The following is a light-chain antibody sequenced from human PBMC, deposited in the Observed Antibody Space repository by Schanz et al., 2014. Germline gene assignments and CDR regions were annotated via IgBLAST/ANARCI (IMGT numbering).Light chain of an antibody. V-gene: IGLV2-23*01. Sequence: QSALTQPASVSGSPGQSITISCTATTNYGGSYNLVSWYQQSPGKAPQLMIYEGIKRPSGVSDRFSGSKSGNTASLTIAGRKDEDEGDYYCCSYAGSSSLVFGGGTKLTVL. CDR2: EGI. J-gene: IGLJ3*02. CDR1: TNYGGSYNL. CDR3: CSYAGSSSLV.